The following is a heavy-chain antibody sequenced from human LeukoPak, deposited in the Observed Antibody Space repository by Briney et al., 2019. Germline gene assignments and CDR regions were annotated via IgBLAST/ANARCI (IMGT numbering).Heavy chain of an antibody. V-gene: IGHV4-59*12. J-gene: IGHJ6*03. CDR3: ARSYCSSTSCSPYYYYYMDV. D-gene: IGHD2-2*01. CDR2: ISYSGST. Sequence: PSETVSLTCTVSGASISSYYWSWIRQPPGKGLEWIGYISYSGSTRYNPSLKSRVTISVDTSKNQFSLKLSSVTAADTAVYYCARSYCSSTSCSPYYYYYMDVWGKGTTVTVSS. CDR1: GASISSYY.